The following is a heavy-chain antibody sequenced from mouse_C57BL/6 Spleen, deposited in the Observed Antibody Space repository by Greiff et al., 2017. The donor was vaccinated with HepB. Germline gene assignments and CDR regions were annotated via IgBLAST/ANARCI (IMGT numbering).Heavy chain of an antibody. CDR1: GYTFTSYW. CDR2: IHPNSGST. D-gene: IGHD1-1*01. CDR3: ASITTVVATDY. J-gene: IGHJ2*01. V-gene: IGHV1-64*01. Sequence: QLQQPGAELVKPGASVKLSCKASGYTFTSYWMHWVKQRPGQGLEWIGMIHPNSGSTNYNEKFKSKATLTVDKSSSTAYMQLSSLTSEDSAVYYCASITTVVATDYWGQGTTLTVSS.